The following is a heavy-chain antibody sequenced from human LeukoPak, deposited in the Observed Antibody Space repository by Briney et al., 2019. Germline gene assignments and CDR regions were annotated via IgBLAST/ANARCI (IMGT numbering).Heavy chain of an antibody. CDR1: GFTFSSYG. D-gene: IGHD1-26*01. Sequence: GGSLRLSCAASGFTFSSYGMHWVRQAPGKGLEWVAVISYDGSNKYYADSVKGRFTISRDNSKNTLYLQMNSLRAEDTAVYYCARDIGHDYGDYWGQGTLVTVSS. CDR3: ARDIGHDYGDY. CDR2: ISYDGSNK. V-gene: IGHV3-30*03. J-gene: IGHJ4*02.